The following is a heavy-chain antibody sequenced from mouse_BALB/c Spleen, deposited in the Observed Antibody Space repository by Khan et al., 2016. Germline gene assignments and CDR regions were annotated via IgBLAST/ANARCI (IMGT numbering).Heavy chain of an antibody. V-gene: IGHV3-2*02. J-gene: IGHJ2*01. Sequence: VQLKESGPGLVKPSQSLSLTCTVTGYSITSDYAWYWIRQFPGNQLGLMGYISYSGSTSYNPSLKGRISITRDTSKNTFFLQLNSVTTEDTATCCCARDYGYYCDCWGKGTTLTVSS. CDR2: ISYSGST. D-gene: IGHD1-2*01. CDR3: ARDYGYYCDC. CDR1: GYSITSDYA.